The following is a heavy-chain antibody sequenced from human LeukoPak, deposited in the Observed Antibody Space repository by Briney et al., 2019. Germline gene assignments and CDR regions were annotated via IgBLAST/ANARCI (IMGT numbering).Heavy chain of an antibody. Sequence: ASVTVSCKASGHTFTSYDINWVRQATGQGLEWMGWMNPVSANTGYAQKFQGRVTITRNTSISTAYMELSSLRSEDTAVYYCARGGGYSYGALDYWGQGTPVTVSS. V-gene: IGHV1-8*03. CDR3: ARGGGYSYGALDY. CDR2: MNPVSANT. CDR1: GHTFTSYD. J-gene: IGHJ4*02. D-gene: IGHD5-18*01.